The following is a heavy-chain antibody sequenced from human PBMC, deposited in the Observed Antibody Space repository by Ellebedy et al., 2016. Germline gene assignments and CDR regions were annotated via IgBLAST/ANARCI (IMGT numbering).Heavy chain of an antibody. CDR1: GYTLTELS. CDR2: FDPEYGET. D-gene: IGHD4-17*01. Sequence: ASVKVSCKVSGYTLTELSMHWVRQAPGKGLEWMGGFDPEYGETIYAQKFQGRVTMTEDTSTDTAYMELSSLRSEDTAVYYCATDPTGDYGFDYWGQGTLVTVSS. CDR3: ATDPTGDYGFDY. V-gene: IGHV1-24*01. J-gene: IGHJ4*02.